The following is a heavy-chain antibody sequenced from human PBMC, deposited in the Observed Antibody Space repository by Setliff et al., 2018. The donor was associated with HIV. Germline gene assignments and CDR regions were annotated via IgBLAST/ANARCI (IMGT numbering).Heavy chain of an antibody. CDR1: GLSMSYNY. CDR3: ASEKKAWSVSDSFYEY. J-gene: IGHJ4*02. Sequence: SETLSFTCTVSGLSMSYNYWTWIRQSPGKGLEWIGYVHYSGSTRYNPSLKSRVTISVDTSKKKFSLKLTSMTATGTAVYYCASEKKAWSVSDSFYEYWGQGARSPSPQ. V-gene: IGHV4-59*01. D-gene: IGHD3-3*01. CDR2: VHYSGST.